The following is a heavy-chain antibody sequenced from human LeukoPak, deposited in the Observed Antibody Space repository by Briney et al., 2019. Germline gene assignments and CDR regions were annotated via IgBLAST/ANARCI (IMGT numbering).Heavy chain of an antibody. D-gene: IGHD2/OR15-2a*01. CDR3: ARIGMENFYDL. Sequence: PGGSLRLSCAASGFTFGGFSMHWVRQAPGRGLEWVSAINGNGDKTFYTDSVRGRFTIFRDNSTNTLFLQTGSLRGEDTALYFCARIGMENFYDLWGQGTLDTVSS. J-gene: IGHJ5*02. V-gene: IGHV3-64*02. CDR2: INGNGDKT. CDR1: GFTFGGFS.